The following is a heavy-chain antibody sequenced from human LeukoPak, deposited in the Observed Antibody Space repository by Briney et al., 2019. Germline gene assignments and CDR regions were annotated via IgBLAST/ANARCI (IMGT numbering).Heavy chain of an antibody. CDR2: ISGSGGST. Sequence: GGSLRLSCAASGFTFRSYAMSWVRQAPGKGLEWVSTISGSGGSTYYADSVKGRFTISRDNSKNTLYLQMNSLRVEDTAVYYCAKVPFGSSGRSYYFDYWGQGTLVTVSS. D-gene: IGHD6-19*01. CDR1: GFTFRSYA. V-gene: IGHV3-23*01. CDR3: AKVPFGSSGRSYYFDY. J-gene: IGHJ4*02.